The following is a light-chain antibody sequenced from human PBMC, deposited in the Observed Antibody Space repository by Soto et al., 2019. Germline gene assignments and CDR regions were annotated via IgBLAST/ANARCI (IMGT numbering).Light chain of an antibody. CDR3: LQHSNYPLA. Sequence: AIQMTQSPSSLSASVGDXVTITCRASQDIRNDLGWYQQKPGKAPKVLIYAASNLHSGVPSRFSGRGSGTDFTLTISSLQPEDFATYYCLQHSNYPLAFGGGTKVDIK. CDR1: QDIRND. V-gene: IGKV1-6*01. J-gene: IGKJ4*01. CDR2: AAS.